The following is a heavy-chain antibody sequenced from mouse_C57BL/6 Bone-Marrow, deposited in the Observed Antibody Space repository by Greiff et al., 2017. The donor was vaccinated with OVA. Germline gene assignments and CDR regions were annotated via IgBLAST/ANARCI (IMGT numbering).Heavy chain of an antibody. J-gene: IGHJ3*01. CDR2: ISYDGSN. Sequence: EVKLMESGPGLVKPSQSLSLTCSVTGYSITSGYYWNWIRQFPGNNLEWMGYISYDGSNNYNPSLKNRISITRDTSKIQFFLKWKSVTTEDTATYYCARGGLRRDWFAYWGQGTLVTVSA. CDR3: ARGGLRRDWFAY. V-gene: IGHV3-6*01. CDR1: GYSITSGYY. D-gene: IGHD2-4*01.